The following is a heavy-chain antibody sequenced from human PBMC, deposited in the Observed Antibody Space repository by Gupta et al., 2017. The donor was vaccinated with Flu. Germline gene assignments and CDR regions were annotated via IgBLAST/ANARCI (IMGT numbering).Heavy chain of an antibody. CDR2: IKSKTDGGTT. CDR3: TTVRVRVGSEY. V-gene: IGHV3-15*01. Sequence: RQRPGKGLEWVGRIKSKTDGGTTDYAAAVKGRFTISGDDSKKTLYLYMNSLKTEDTGVYYCTTVRVRVGSEYWGQGTLVTVSS. J-gene: IGHJ4*02. D-gene: IGHD3-10*01.